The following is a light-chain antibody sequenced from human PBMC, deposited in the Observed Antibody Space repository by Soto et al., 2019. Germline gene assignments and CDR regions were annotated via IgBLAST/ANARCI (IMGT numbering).Light chain of an antibody. Sequence: DIQLTQSPSFLSASVGDRVTITCRASQGISSYLAWYQQKPGKAPKLLIYAASTLQSGVPSRFSGSGSGTEFTLTISSLQPEDFATYYCQQYDHLPLIFGQGTRLDIK. CDR3: QQYDHLPLI. CDR1: QGISSY. V-gene: IGKV1-9*01. CDR2: AAS. J-gene: IGKJ5*01.